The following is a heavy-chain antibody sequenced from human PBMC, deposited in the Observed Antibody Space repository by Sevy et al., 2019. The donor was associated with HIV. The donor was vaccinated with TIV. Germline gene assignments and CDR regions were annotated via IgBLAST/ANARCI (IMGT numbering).Heavy chain of an antibody. J-gene: IGHJ6*04. CDR2: IKSKTDGGTT. Sequence: GGSLRLSCAASGFTFSNAWMSWVRQAPGKGLEWVGRIKSKTDGGTTDYAAPVKGRFTISRDDSKNTLYLQMNSLKTEDTAVYYCTTDRHIVVVPAAPSPYYYYYGMDVWGKGTTVTVSS. CDR1: GFTFSNAW. CDR3: TTDRHIVVVPAAPSPYYYYYGMDV. D-gene: IGHD2-2*01. V-gene: IGHV3-15*01.